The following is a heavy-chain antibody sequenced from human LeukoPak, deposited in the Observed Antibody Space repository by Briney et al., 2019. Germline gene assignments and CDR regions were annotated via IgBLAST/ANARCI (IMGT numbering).Heavy chain of an antibody. V-gene: IGHV1-2*02. Sequence: ASVTVSCKASGFTFTAFYMHWVRQAPGQGLEWMAWINLRSGGTNYAQRFQGRVTMTRDTSISTAYMELSSLRSDDTAIYYCVTSTGYFSTWGAFDIWGQGTMVTVSS. CDR2: INLRSGGT. D-gene: IGHD2-15*01. J-gene: IGHJ3*02. CDR3: VTSTGYFSTWGAFDI. CDR1: GFTFTAFY.